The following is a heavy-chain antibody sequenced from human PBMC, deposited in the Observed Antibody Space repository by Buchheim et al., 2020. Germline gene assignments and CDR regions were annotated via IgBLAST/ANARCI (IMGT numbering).Heavy chain of an antibody. CDR3: ARSNYADY. D-gene: IGHD3-10*01. V-gene: IGHV3-23*01. J-gene: IGHJ4*02. Sequence: EVQVLESGGGLVQPGGSLRLSCAASGFTFSTYAMSWVRQAPGKGLEWVSTISSSGGSTYYADSVKGRFNISRDNAKNSLYLQMNSLRAEDTAVYYCARSNYADYWGQGTL. CDR2: ISSSGGST. CDR1: GFTFSTYA.